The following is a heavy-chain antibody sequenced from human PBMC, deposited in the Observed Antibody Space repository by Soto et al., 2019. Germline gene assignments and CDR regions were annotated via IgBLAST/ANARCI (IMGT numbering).Heavy chain of an antibody. D-gene: IGHD1-1*01. CDR2: ISVYSGYA. CDR1: GYSFYNSG. Sequence: QVQLVQSGPELKKPGASVKVSCKTSGYSFYNSGISWVRQAPGQGREWMGWISVYSGYAHYAQKFQGRVIMTADTFRSASYMDLTGLRSDDTAMYYSTEPGTTWFASWGQGTLVTVSS. V-gene: IGHV1-18*01. CDR3: TEPGTTWFAS. J-gene: IGHJ5*01.